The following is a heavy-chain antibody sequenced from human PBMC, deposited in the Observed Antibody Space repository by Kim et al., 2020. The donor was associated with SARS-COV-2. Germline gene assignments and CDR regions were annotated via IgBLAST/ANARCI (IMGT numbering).Heavy chain of an antibody. V-gene: IGHV3-30*01. J-gene: IGHJ5*02. Sequence: SVKGRFTISRDNSKDTVDLQMNSLRDEDTAVYFCVRDNGSGWNLGWLDTWGQGTLVTVSS. CDR3: VRDNGSGWNLGWLDT. D-gene: IGHD6-19*01.